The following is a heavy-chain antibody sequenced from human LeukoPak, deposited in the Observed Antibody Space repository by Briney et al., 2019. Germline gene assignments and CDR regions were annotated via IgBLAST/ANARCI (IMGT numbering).Heavy chain of an antibody. CDR2: INHSGRN. J-gene: IGHJ3*02. Sequence: EPSETLSLTCAVYGGSFSGYYWSWIRQPPGKGLEWSGEINHSGRNNYCPSLKSRVTISVDTFKNQFSLKLSCVTAADTAVYYCARGCNYYDSSGYYYNAFDIWGQGTMVTVSS. CDR1: GGSFSGYY. D-gene: IGHD3-22*01. CDR3: ARGCNYYDSSGYYYNAFDI. V-gene: IGHV4-34*01.